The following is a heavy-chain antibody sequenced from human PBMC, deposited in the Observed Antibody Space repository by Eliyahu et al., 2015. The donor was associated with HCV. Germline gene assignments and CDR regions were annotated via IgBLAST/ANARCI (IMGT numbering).Heavy chain of an antibody. J-gene: IGHJ4*02. Sequence: QVQLVESGGGVVQPGRSLRLSCAASGFXFRSYGMHWVRQAPGKGLEWVAVIWYDGSNKYYADSVKGRFTISRDNSKNTLYLQMNSLRAEDTAVYYCARDEVRLRQEERHSSGCDYWGQGTLVTVSS. CDR1: GFXFRSYG. V-gene: IGHV3-33*01. CDR2: IWYDGSNK. CDR3: ARDEVRLRQEERHSSGCDY. D-gene: IGHD6-19*01.